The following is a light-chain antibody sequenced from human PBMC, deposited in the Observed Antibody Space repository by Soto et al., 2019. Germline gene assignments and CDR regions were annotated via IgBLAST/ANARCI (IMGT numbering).Light chain of an antibody. V-gene: IGKV3-20*01. J-gene: IGKJ5*01. Sequence: EIVLTQSPGTLSLSPGERATLSCRASQSVSSSYLAWYQQKPGQAPRLLIYGAVSRATGIPDRFSGSGSGTDFTLTISRLEPEDFAVYYCQQYGSSPSITFGQGTRLEIK. CDR1: QSVSSSY. CDR3: QQYGSSPSIT. CDR2: GAV.